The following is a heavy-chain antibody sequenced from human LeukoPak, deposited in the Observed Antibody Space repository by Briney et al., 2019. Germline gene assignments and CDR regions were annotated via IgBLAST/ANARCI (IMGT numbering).Heavy chain of an antibody. D-gene: IGHD3-22*01. CDR1: GFSLSTSGVG. V-gene: IGHV2-5*01. CDR3: AHLYYDSSGSHYFDY. J-gene: IGHJ4*02. CDR2: IYWNDDK. Sequence: SGPTLVKPTQTLTLTCTFSGFSLSTSGVGVGWIRQPPGKALEWLALIYWNDDKRYSPSLKSRLTITKDTSKNQVVLTMTNMDPVDTATYYCAHLYYDSSGSHYFDYWGQGTLVTVSS.